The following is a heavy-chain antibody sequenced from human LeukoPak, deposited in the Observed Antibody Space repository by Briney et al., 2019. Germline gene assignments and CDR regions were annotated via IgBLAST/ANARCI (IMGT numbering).Heavy chain of an antibody. D-gene: IGHD3-10*01. J-gene: IGHJ4*02. CDR2: IYYSGST. CDR1: GGSISSYY. CDR3: ARAKYHYGSGSYGYFDY. Sequence: SETLSLTCTVSGGSISSYYWSWIRQPPGKGLEWIGYIYYSGSTNYNPSLKSRVTISVDTSKNQFSLKLSSVTAADTAVYYCARAKYHYGSGSYGYFDYWGQGTLVTVSS. V-gene: IGHV4-59*01.